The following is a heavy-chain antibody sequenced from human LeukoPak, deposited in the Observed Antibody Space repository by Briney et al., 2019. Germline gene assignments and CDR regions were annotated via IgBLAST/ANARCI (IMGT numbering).Heavy chain of an antibody. CDR2: IKYDGSEK. D-gene: IGHD6-13*01. Sequence: GGSLRLSCAASGFTLSSYWMSWVRQAPGKGLEWVANIKYDGSEKDYVDSVKGRFTISRDKAENSLYLQMNSLRAEDTAVYYCARDIAPAGLFFDYWGQGTLVTVSS. V-gene: IGHV3-7*01. CDR1: GFTLSSYW. CDR3: ARDIAPAGLFFDY. J-gene: IGHJ4*02.